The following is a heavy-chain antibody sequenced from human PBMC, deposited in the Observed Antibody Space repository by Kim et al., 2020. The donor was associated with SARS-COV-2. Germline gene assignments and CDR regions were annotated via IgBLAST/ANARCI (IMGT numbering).Heavy chain of an antibody. V-gene: IGHV1-3*01. D-gene: IGHD4-17*01. Sequence: FQGRVTITRDTSASTAYMELSSLRSEDTAVYYCARDGYRYGGPPALFDYWGQGTLVTVSS. J-gene: IGHJ4*02. CDR3: ARDGYRYGGPPALFDY.